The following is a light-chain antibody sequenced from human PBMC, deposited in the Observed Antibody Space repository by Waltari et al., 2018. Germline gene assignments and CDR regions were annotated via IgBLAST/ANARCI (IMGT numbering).Light chain of an antibody. CDR2: AAS. V-gene: IGKV1-39*01. CDR3: QQSYSSPRT. CDR1: QSVSTY. J-gene: IGKJ4*01. Sequence: DIQMTQSPSSLSASIGDRGTITCRASQSVSTYLNWYQQKPGKAPKLLTYAASTLQSGVPSRFSGSGSGADFTLTISSLQPEDFAIYYCQQSYSSPRTFGGGTMVEIK.